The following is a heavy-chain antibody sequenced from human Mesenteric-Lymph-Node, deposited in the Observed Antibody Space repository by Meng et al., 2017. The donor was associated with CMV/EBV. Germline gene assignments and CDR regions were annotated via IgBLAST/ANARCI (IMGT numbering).Heavy chain of an antibody. J-gene: IGHJ4*02. V-gene: IGHV3-11*06. CDR1: GFTFSDPY. CDR2: ISPTSTDI. Sequence: GGSLRLSCAASGFTFSDPYMSWIRQAPGKGLELVAYISPTSTDIKYTDSVKGRFTISRDNARNSLYLQMNSLRAEDTALYYCARNTRVPLYWGQGTLVTVSS. CDR3: ARNTRVPLY.